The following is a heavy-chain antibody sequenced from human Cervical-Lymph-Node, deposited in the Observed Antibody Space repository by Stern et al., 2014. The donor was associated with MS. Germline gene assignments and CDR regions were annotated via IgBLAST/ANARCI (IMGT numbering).Heavy chain of an antibody. D-gene: IGHD5-18*01. Sequence: VQLVQSGGGVVQPGRSLRVSCDASGFTFSSYTMHWVRQAPGKGLEWVAGLWHDGRNKYYADSVKGRFTISRDNSKHTLFLQMNSLRTEDTAVYFCARDRVDTAMEDTFDYWGQGTLVTVSS. CDR1: GFTFSSYT. J-gene: IGHJ4*02. V-gene: IGHV3-33*01. CDR3: ARDRVDTAMEDTFDY. CDR2: LWHDGRNK.